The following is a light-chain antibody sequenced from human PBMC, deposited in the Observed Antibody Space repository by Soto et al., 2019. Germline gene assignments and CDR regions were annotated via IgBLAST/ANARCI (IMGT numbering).Light chain of an antibody. J-gene: IGKJ1*01. V-gene: IGKV3-20*01. CDR2: GAS. CDR1: QNVLSNY. CDR3: QQYSFSPRT. Sequence: ILMTQSPGTLSLSPGERATLSCWASQNVLSNYLAWYQQKPGQAPRLLIYGASTRATGIPDRFGGSGSGTDFTLTISRLEPEDFAVYYCQQYSFSPRTFGQGNKVDIK.